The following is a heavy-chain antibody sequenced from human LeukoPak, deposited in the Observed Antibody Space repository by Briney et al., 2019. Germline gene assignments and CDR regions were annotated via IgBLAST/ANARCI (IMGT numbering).Heavy chain of an antibody. V-gene: IGHV4-39*01. CDR1: GGSIISSSYY. CDR2: IYYSGST. CDR3: VTPGSLLIFAGFDY. Sequence: SETLSLTCTVSGGSIISSSYYWGWIRQPPGKGLEWIGSIYYSGSTYYNPSLKSRVTTSVDTSKNQFSLKLSSVTAADTAVYYCVTPGSLLIFAGFDYWGQGTLVTVSS. J-gene: IGHJ4*02. D-gene: IGHD2-8*01.